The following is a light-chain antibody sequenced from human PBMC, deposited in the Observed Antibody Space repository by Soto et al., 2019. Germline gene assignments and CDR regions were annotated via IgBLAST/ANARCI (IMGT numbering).Light chain of an antibody. V-gene: IGLV2-23*01. J-gene: IGLJ3*02. CDR1: SSDVGSYNL. Sequence: QSVLTQPASVSGSPGQSITISCTGTSSDVGSYNLVSWYQQHPGKAPKLMIYEGSKRPSGVSNRFSGSKSCNTASLTISGLQAEDEADYYCCSYVGSSTWVFGGGTKLTVL. CDR2: EGS. CDR3: CSYVGSSTWV.